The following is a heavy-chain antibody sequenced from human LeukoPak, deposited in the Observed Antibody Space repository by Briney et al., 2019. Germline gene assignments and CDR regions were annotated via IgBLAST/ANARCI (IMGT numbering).Heavy chain of an antibody. CDR2: IIPIFGTA. J-gene: IGHJ3*02. V-gene: IGHV1-69*13. CDR3: ARDYYDSSGSDAFDI. CDR1: GGTFSSYA. Sequence: SVKVSCKASGGTFSSYAISWVRQAPGQGLEWMGGIIPIFGTANYAQKFQGRVTITADESTSTAYMELSRLRSDDTAVYYCARDYYDSSGSDAFDIWGQGTMVTVSS. D-gene: IGHD3-22*01.